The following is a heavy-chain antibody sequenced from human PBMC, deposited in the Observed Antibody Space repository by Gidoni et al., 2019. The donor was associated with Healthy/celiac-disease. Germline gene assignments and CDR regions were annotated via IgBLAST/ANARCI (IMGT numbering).Heavy chain of an antibody. V-gene: IGHV3-30*18. CDR1: GLPFSSYG. Sequence: QVQLVESGGGVVQPGRPLRLYCAASGLPFSSYGTHWVRQVPGKGLEWVAVISNDGSNKYYANSVKGRFTISRDNSKNTLYLQMNSLGAEDTAVYYCAKGRQWLVPGGFDYWGQGTLVTVSS. D-gene: IGHD6-19*01. J-gene: IGHJ4*02. CDR2: ISNDGSNK. CDR3: AKGRQWLVPGGFDY.